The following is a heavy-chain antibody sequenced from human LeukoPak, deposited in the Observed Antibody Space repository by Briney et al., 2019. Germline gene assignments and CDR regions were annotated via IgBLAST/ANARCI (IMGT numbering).Heavy chain of an antibody. CDR3: ARTSNCSSTSCYYYYYGMDV. CDR1: GFTFSSYS. V-gene: IGHV3-21*03. Sequence: GGSLRLSCAASGFTFSSYSMNWVRQAPGKGLEWVSSISSSSSYIYYADSVKGRFTISRDNAKNSLYLQMNSLRAEDTAVYYCARTSNCSSTSCYYYYYGMDVWGQGTTVTVSS. J-gene: IGHJ6*02. CDR2: ISSSSSYI. D-gene: IGHD2-2*01.